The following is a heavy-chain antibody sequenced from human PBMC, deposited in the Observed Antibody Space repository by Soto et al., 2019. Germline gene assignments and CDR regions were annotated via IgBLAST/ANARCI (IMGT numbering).Heavy chain of an antibody. D-gene: IGHD2-2*01. J-gene: IGHJ4*02. CDR2: INGGNGDT. Sequence: ASVKVSCKASGYTFTGYAIHWVRQAPGQRLEWMGWINGGNGDTKYSQKFQGRVTITRDTSASTAYMELTSLGSEDTAIYHCARGYCSSTSCQYYFDFWGQGTPVTVSS. V-gene: IGHV1-3*01. CDR3: ARGYCSSTSCQYYFDF. CDR1: GYTFTGYA.